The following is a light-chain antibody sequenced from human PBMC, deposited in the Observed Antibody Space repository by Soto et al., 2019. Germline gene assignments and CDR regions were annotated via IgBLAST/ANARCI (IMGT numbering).Light chain of an antibody. CDR1: QSVLYSPNNKNY. CDR3: QQYYSTPWT. CDR2: WAS. J-gene: IGKJ1*01. V-gene: IGKV4-1*01. Sequence: DIVMTQSPDSLAVSLGERATFNCKSSQSVLYSPNNKNYLAWYQRKPGQPPKLLIYWASTRESGVPDRFSGSRSGTDFTLTISSLQAEDVAVYYCQQYYSTPWTFDQGTKVEI.